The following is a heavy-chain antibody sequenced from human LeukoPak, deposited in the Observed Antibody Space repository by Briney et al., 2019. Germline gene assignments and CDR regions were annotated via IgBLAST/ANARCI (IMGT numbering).Heavy chain of an antibody. CDR2: ISVSDDST. CDR1: GFTSSDYT. D-gene: IGHD2-2*01. J-gene: IGHJ4*02. CDR3: ARGRYCSSTNCPYDY. V-gene: IGHV3-23*01. Sequence: GGSLRLSCAASGFTSSDYTMNWVRQAPGKGLEWVSGISVSDDSTYYGDSVKGRFTMSRDNSNNMLYLQMNSLRAEDTAVYYCARGRYCSSTNCPYDYWGQGTLVTVSP.